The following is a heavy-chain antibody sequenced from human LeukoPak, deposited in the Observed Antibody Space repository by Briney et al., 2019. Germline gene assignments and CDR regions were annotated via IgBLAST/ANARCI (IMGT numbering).Heavy chain of an antibody. J-gene: IGHJ4*02. CDR1: GGSISSGSYY. Sequence: SQTLSLTCTVSGGSISSGSYYWSWIRQPAGKGLEWIGRIYTSGSTNYNPSLKSRVTISVDTSKNQFSLKLSSVTAADTAVYYCARDFSDSGSYYKSTDYWGQGTLVTVSS. CDR3: ARDFSDSGSYYKSTDY. D-gene: IGHD3-10*01. CDR2: IYTSGST. V-gene: IGHV4-61*02.